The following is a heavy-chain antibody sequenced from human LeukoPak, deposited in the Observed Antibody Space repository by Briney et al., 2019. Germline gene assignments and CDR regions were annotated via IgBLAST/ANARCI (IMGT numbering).Heavy chain of an antibody. CDR1: GYTFTSYD. Sequence: ASVKVSCKASGYTFTSYDINWVRQATGQGLEWMGWINPNSGNTGYAQKFQGRVTMTRNTSISTAYMELSSLRSEDTAVYYCARVVTMVRGVPLGYWGQGTLVTVSS. CDR2: INPNSGNT. CDR3: ARVVTMVRGVPLGY. V-gene: IGHV1-8*01. D-gene: IGHD3-10*01. J-gene: IGHJ4*02.